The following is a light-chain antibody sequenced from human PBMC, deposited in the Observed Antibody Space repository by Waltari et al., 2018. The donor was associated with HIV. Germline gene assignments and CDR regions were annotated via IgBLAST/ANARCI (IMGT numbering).Light chain of an antibody. V-gene: IGLV2-14*03. Sequence: QSALTQPAPVSGSPGQSPTTPCTGTSREVGGYNHVSWYQQHPAKAPKVIIYDVSNRPSGVSNRFSGSKSGNTASLTISGLQAEDEADYYCTSYTTINTYVFGTGTKVTVL. CDR3: TSYTTINTYV. CDR1: SREVGGYNH. CDR2: DVS. J-gene: IGLJ1*01.